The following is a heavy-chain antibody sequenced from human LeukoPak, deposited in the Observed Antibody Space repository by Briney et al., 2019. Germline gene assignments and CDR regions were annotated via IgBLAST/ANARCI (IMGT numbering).Heavy chain of an antibody. Sequence: SEALSLTLPVPGCLISRYYWSWVRQPPGKGLEWIGCIYYSGSTNYNPSLKSRVTISEDTSKNQFSLKLSSVTAADTAVYYWARSDYYDSSGYYLRPDYFDYWGQGTLVTVSS. CDR1: GCLISRYY. V-gene: IGHV4-59*01. J-gene: IGHJ4*02. CDR3: ARSDYYDSSGYYLRPDYFDY. D-gene: IGHD3-22*01. CDR2: IYYSGST.